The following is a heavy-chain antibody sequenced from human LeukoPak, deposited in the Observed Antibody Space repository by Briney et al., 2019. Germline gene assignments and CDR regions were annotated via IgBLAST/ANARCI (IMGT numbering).Heavy chain of an antibody. D-gene: IGHD6-19*01. CDR1: GYTFTGHF. Sequence: ASVKVSCKASGYTFTGHFIHWLRQAPGQGLEWMGWIDPPSGTPHYAQKFQDTVTLTRDTSIGTAYMEVHRLQSDDTAVYYCARSGFSTGFYLDFWGQGTLISVSS. CDR3: ARSGFSTGFYLDF. J-gene: IGHJ4*02. V-gene: IGHV1-2*02. CDR2: IDPPSGTP.